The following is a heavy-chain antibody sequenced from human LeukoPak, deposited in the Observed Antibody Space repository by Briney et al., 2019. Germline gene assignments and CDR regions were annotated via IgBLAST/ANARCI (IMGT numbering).Heavy chain of an antibody. Sequence: PGGSQRLSCAASGFTFSTYSMNWVCRAPGKGLEWISYISSSSSTIYYADPVKGRFTISRDNAKNSVYLQMNSLRDEDTAVYYCASSRGLEYDSSGYYSPFDHWGQGTMVTVSS. V-gene: IGHV3-48*02. CDR2: ISSSSSTI. D-gene: IGHD3-22*01. J-gene: IGHJ4*02. CDR3: ASSRGLEYDSSGYYSPFDH. CDR1: GFTFSTYS.